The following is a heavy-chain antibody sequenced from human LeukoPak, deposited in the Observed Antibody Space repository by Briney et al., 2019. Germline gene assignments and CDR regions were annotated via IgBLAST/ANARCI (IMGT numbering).Heavy chain of an antibody. V-gene: IGHV3-23*01. D-gene: IGHD3-22*01. CDR1: GFIFSSSA. CDR3: AKDSRESSGHFPYYYYYHYGLDV. CDR2: VSGGGDDT. J-gene: IGHJ6*02. Sequence: GGSLRLSCAVSGFIFSSSAMSWVRQAPGKGLEWVSAVSGGGDDTSYADSARGRFTVSRDNSKNTLYLQMNSLRAEDTAVYYCAKDSRESSGHFPYYYYYHYGLDVWGQGTTVTVSS.